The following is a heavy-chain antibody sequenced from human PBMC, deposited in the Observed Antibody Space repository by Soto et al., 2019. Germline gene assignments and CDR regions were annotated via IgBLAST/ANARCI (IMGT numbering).Heavy chain of an antibody. CDR1: GGSFRTYA. Sequence: QGQLVQSGAEVKKPGSSVKVSCKASGGSFRTYAINWVRQAHGQGLEWMGGIIPMLAAPTYAQKFQVSLTSNAEESTATVYMELSSLTSEDTAVYYCAIVGPPSPSVIWFFDLWGRRALVTVSS. V-gene: IGHV1-69*01. CDR2: IIPMLAAP. D-gene: IGHD2-21*01. CDR3: AIVGPPSPSVIWFFDL. J-gene: IGHJ2*01.